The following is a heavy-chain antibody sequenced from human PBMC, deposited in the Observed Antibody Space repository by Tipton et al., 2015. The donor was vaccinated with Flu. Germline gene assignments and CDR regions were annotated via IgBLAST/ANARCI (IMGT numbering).Heavy chain of an antibody. CDR3: ARCDYYDSSGYYGGRFDP. V-gene: IGHV5-51*03. J-gene: IGHJ5*02. D-gene: IGHD3-22*01. Sequence: VQLVQSGAEVKKPGESLKISCKGSGYSFTSYWIGWVRQMPGKGLEWMGIIYPGDSDTRYSPSFQGQVTISADKSISTAYLQWSSLKASDTAMYYCARCDYYDSSGYYGGRFDPWGQGTLVTVSS. CDR1: GYSFTSYW. CDR2: IYPGDSDT.